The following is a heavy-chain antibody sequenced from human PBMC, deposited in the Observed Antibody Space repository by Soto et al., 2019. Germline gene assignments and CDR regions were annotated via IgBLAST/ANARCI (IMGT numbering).Heavy chain of an antibody. Sequence: EVQLLESGGRLVQPGGSLRLSCAASGFTFISYAISWVRQSPGKGLEWVSAISGSGFSTYYADSVKGRFTVSRDTSKNTLCLPMNSLRAEDTAVYYCPKDPGDYPSDHFDNWGQGTLVTVSS. V-gene: IGHV3-23*01. CDR1: GFTFISYA. CDR2: ISGSGFST. J-gene: IGHJ4*02. CDR3: PKDPGDYPSDHFDN. D-gene: IGHD4-17*01.